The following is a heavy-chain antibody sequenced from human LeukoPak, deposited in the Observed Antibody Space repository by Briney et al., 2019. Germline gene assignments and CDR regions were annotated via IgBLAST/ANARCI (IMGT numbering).Heavy chain of an antibody. J-gene: IGHJ6*03. CDR3: ARFDPKLIGGSYYDPYYYYMDV. CDR2: IKQEGSEK. V-gene: IGHV3-7*01. Sequence: GGSLRLSCAASGFTFSSYAMSWVGQAPGKGLEWVANIKQEGSEKYYVDSVKGRFTISRDNSKNTLYLQMNSLRAEDTAVYYCARFDPKLIGGSYYDPYYYYMDVWGKGTTVTISS. CDR1: GFTFSSYA. D-gene: IGHD1-26*01.